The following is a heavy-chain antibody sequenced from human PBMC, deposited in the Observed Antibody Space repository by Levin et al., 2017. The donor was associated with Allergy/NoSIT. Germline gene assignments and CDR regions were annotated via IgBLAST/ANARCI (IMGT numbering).Heavy chain of an antibody. V-gene: IGHV3-74*01. CDR3: ARSSGYDLGAVDL. CDR1: RFTFSSYW. J-gene: IGHJ3*01. Sequence: SGGSLRLSCAASRFTFSSYWMHWVRQAPGKGLVWVSGINHDGSTITYADSVRGRFTVSRDNAKNTLNLQMNRLRAEDTALYYCARSSGYDLGAVDLWGRGTMLIVSS. D-gene: IGHD5-12*01. CDR2: INHDGSTI.